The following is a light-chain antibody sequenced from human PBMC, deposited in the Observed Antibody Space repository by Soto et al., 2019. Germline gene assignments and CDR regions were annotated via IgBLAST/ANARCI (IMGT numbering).Light chain of an antibody. CDR1: SSDVGGYNF. V-gene: IGLV2-14*01. CDR3: SSYTSISTYV. Sequence: QSALTQPASVSGSPGQSITISCTGTSSDVGGYNFVSWYQQHPGKAPKLMIYDVRNRPSGVSNRFSGSKSVNTASLTISGLQAEDEADYYCSSYTSISTYVFGTGTKGPS. CDR2: DVR. J-gene: IGLJ1*01.